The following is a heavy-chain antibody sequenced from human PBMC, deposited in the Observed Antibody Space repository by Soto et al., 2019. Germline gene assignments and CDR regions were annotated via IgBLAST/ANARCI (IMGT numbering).Heavy chain of an antibody. Sequence: VQLLESGGGLVQPGGSLRLSCEASGFTFSNYAMAWVRQTPGEGPEWVSTIGGGDDIFYAESVKGRFIISRDDSRSTMYLQMDNLCVEDTAIYFCAKDSISYNGIYDAFDVWGQGTVVTVSS. J-gene: IGHJ3*01. CDR2: IGGGDDI. CDR1: GFTFSNYA. D-gene: IGHD3-3*02. CDR3: AKDSISYNGIYDAFDV. V-gene: IGHV3-23*01.